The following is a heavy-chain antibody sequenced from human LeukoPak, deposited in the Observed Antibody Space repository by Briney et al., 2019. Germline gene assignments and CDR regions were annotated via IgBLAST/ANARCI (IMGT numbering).Heavy chain of an antibody. D-gene: IGHD2-2*01. CDR3: ARSPDIVVGGRYFYN. CDR1: GFSLSTSGPG. J-gene: IGHJ4*02. Sequence: ESGPALVKPTQTLTLTCTFSGFSLSTSGPGVTWIRQRSGKDLEWLAHIDWDDDKYYSTSLKTTLTISQDTSKNQVVLTMTNMDPVDSATYYCARSPDIVVGGRYFYNWGQGTLVTVSS. V-gene: IGHV2-70*01. CDR2: IDWDDDK.